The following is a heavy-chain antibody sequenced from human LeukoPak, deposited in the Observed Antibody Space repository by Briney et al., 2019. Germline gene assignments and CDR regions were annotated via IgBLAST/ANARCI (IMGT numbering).Heavy chain of an antibody. Sequence: PGGSLRLPCAASGFTFTSYAMAWVRQAPGKGLEWVSVISGSVIGTYYADSVRGRFTISRDNAKNSLYLQMNSLRAEDTAVYYCARDHLRGGEGYFDYWGQGTLVTVSS. CDR1: GFTFTSYA. CDR2: ISGSVIGT. V-gene: IGHV3-23*01. D-gene: IGHD2-21*01. CDR3: ARDHLRGGEGYFDY. J-gene: IGHJ4*02.